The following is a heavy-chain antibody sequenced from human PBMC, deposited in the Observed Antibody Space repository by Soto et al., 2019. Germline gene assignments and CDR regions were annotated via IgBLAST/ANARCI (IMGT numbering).Heavy chain of an antibody. CDR1: GYTFTGYY. CDR3: ASQSYPLGGYYYYGMDV. J-gene: IGHJ6*02. D-gene: IGHD3-10*01. CDR2: INPNSGGT. Sequence: ASVKVSCKASGYTFTGYYMHWVRQAPGQGLEWMGWINPNSGGTNYAQKFQGRVTMTRDTSISTAYMELSRLRSDDTAVYYCASQSYPLGGYYYYGMDVWGQGTTVTVYS. V-gene: IGHV1-2*02.